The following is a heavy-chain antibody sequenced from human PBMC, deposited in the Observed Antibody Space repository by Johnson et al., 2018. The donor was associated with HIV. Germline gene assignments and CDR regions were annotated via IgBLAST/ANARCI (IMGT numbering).Heavy chain of an antibody. Sequence: VQLVESGGGLIQPGGSLRLSCAASGFIVSSKYMSWVRQAPGKGLEWVSVIYSGGNTYYADSVKGRFTISRDNSRNRLYLQISSLRADDTAVYYCASDYGGTKDAFDIWGQGTMVTVSS. J-gene: IGHJ3*02. CDR2: IYSGGNT. CDR1: GFIVSSKY. CDR3: ASDYGGTKDAFDI. V-gene: IGHV3-53*01. D-gene: IGHD3-10*01.